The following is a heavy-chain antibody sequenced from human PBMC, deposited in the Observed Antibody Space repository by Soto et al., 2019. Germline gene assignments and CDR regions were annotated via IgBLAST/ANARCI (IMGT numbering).Heavy chain of an antibody. D-gene: IGHD6-13*01. Sequence: QVQLVESGGGVVQPGRSLRLSCAASGFTFSTCGMHWVRQAPGKGLEWVAVISYDENIKKYADSVKGRFTISRDNSRNKRYLETDSLRVEDTAVYYCVKDIYKGSAGSLLDYGGQGTVVTVSS. CDR3: VKDIYKGSAGSLLDY. J-gene: IGHJ4*02. V-gene: IGHV3-30*18. CDR2: ISYDENIK. CDR1: GFTFSTCG.